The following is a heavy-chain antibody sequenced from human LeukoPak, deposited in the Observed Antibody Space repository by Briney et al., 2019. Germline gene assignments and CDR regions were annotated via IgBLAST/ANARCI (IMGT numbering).Heavy chain of an antibody. CDR1: GGSISSYY. V-gene: IGHV4-59*08. Sequence: SETLSLTCTVSGGSISSYYWSWIRQPPGKGLEWIGYIYYSGSTNYNPSLKSRVTISEDTSKNQFSLKLSSVTAADTAVYYCASSSIAAVSVVNYWGQGTLVTVSS. D-gene: IGHD6-13*01. CDR2: IYYSGST. CDR3: ASSSIAAVSVVNY. J-gene: IGHJ4*02.